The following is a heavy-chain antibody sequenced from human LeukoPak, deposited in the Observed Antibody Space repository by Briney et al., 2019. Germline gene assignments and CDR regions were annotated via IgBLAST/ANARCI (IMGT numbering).Heavy chain of an antibody. D-gene: IGHD3-10*01. CDR2: INPNSGGT. V-gene: IGHV1-2*04. CDR1: GYTFTGYY. J-gene: IGHJ5*02. Sequence: ASVNVSCKASGYTFTGYYMHWVRQAPGQGLEWMGWINPNSGGTNYAQKFQGWVTMTRDTSISTAYMELSRLRSDDTAVYYCARDQYYYYGSGRSHWFDPWGQGTLVTVSS. CDR3: ARDQYYYYGSGRSHWFDP.